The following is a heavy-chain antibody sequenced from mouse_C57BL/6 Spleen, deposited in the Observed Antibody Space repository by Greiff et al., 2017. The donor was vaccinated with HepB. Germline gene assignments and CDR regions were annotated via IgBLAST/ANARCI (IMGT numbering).Heavy chain of an antibody. Sequence: EVKLVESGGGLVQPGGSMKLSCAASGFTFSDDWMDWVRQSPEKGLEWVAEIRNKANNHATYYAESVKGRFTISRDDSKSSVYLQMNSLRAQDTGIYYGTPQFMTTGAMDYWGQGTSVTVSS. V-gene: IGHV6-6*01. J-gene: IGHJ4*01. CDR3: TPQFMTTGAMDY. CDR2: IRNKANNHAT. CDR1: GFTFSDDW. D-gene: IGHD1-1*01.